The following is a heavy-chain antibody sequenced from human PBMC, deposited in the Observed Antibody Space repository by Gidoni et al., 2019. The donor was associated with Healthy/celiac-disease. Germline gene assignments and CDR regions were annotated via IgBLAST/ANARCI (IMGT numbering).Heavy chain of an antibody. J-gene: IGHJ3*02. D-gene: IGHD3-22*01. CDR2: ISYDGSNK. Sequence: QVQLVESGGGVVQPGRSLRLSCAASGFTFSSYAMHWVRQAPGKGLAWVAVISYDGSNKYYADSVKGRFTISRDNSKNTLYLQMNSLRAEDTAVYYCARTIVVITTHDAFDIWGQVTMVTVSS. CDR1: GFTFSSYA. CDR3: ARTIVVITTHDAFDI. V-gene: IGHV3-30-3*01.